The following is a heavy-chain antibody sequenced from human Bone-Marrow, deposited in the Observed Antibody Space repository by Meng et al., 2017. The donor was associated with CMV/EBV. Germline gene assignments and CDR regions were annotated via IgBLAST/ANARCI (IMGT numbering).Heavy chain of an antibody. CDR2: IYHSGST. Sequence: SETLSLTCAVSGGSISSSNWWSWVRQPPGKGLEWIGEIYHSGSTNYNPSLKSRVTISVDKSKNQFSLKLSSVTAADTAVYYCARAAITMIVHYGMDVWGQGTTVTVSS. J-gene: IGHJ6*02. D-gene: IGHD3-22*01. CDR1: GGSISSSNW. V-gene: IGHV4-4*02. CDR3: ARAAITMIVHYGMDV.